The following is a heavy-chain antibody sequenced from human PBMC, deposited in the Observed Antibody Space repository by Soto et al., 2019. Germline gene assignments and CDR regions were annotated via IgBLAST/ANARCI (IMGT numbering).Heavy chain of an antibody. D-gene: IGHD6-6*01. J-gene: IGHJ4*02. CDR2: ISSGGGSP. CDR3: VKGGGRIVPRHFDY. Sequence: AQLLESGGGLVQPGGSLRLSCVASGFTFSDYAMSWVRQAPGKGLEWVSGISSGGGSPYNADSVKGRFTISRDNSKNTLYLQMNSLRVDDTAVYYCVKGGGRIVPRHFDYWGQGTLVTVSS. CDR1: GFTFSDYA. V-gene: IGHV3-23*01.